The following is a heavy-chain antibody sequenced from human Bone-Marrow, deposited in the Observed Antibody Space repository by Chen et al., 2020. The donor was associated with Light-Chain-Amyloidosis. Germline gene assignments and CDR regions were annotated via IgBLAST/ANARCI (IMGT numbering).Heavy chain of an antibody. V-gene: IGHV3-43*02. CDR1: GFSFDDYA. J-gene: IGHJ4*02. D-gene: IGHD6-19*01. Sequence: EVQLVESGGGVVQPGGSLRLSCAASGFSFDDYAMHWVRQAPGKGLEWVSLISGDAASTDYADSVRGLFTISRDNSKNSLYLQMNSLRTDDTALYYCTRVPSYRSGWSRWGQGTLVTVSS. CDR2: ISGDAAST. CDR3: TRVPSYRSGWSR.